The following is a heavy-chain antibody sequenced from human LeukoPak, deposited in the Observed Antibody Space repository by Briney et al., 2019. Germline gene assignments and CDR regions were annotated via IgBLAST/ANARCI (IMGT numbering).Heavy chain of an antibody. J-gene: IGHJ4*02. V-gene: IGHV3-74*01. Sequence: PGGSLRLSCAASGFTFSSYWMHWVRQAPGKGLVWVSRINSDGSSTSYADSVKGRFTISRDNAKNTLYLQMNSLRAEDTAVYYCAREYRGASDLDYWGQGTLVTVSS. CDR1: GFTFSSYW. D-gene: IGHD1-26*01. CDR3: AREYRGASDLDY. CDR2: INSDGSST.